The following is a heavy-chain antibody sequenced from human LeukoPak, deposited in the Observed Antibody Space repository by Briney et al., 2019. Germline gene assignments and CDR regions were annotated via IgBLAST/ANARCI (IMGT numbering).Heavy chain of an antibody. CDR1: GYDFSTYW. D-gene: IGHD6-19*01. CDR3: ARGRETRTSGWFKH. Sequence: GESLQISCKTSGYDFSTYWIAWVRQMPGKGLEWMGIVYPGDSDIRYSPSFQGQVTISADNSITTAYLQWSNLKASDTAMYYCARGRETRTSGWFKHWGQGTLVTVSS. CDR2: VYPGDSDI. J-gene: IGHJ4*02. V-gene: IGHV5-51*01.